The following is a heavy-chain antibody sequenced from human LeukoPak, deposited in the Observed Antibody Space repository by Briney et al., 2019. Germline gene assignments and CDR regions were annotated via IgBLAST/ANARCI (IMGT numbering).Heavy chain of an antibody. J-gene: IGHJ6*04. V-gene: IGHV5-51*01. Sequence: GESLKISWKASGYSFTTYWIAGVRQMPGKGLEWMGIICPGDADNSNSPSFQGQVTISADKSISTAYLQWSSLKASDTAMYSCARLSRAVLTYGMDVWGKGTTVTVSS. D-gene: IGHD6-19*01. CDR1: GYSFTTYW. CDR3: ARLSRAVLTYGMDV. CDR2: ICPGDADN.